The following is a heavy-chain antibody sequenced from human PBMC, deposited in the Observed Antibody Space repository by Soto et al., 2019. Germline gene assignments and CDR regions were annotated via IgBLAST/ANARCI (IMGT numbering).Heavy chain of an antibody. D-gene: IGHD6-19*01. V-gene: IGHV3-48*01. CDR2: ISSSSSTI. CDR3: ARAPWLVEDY. J-gene: IGHJ4*02. CDR1: GFTFSSYS. Sequence: EVQLVESGGGLVQPGGSLGLSCAASGFTFSSYSMNWVRQAPGKGLERGSYISSSSSTIYYADSVKGRFTISRDNAKNSLYLQMNSLRAEDTAVYYCARAPWLVEDYWGQGTLVTVSS.